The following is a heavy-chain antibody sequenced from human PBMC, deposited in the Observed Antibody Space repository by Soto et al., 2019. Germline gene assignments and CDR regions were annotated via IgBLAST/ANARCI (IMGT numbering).Heavy chain of an antibody. V-gene: IGHV6-1*01. J-gene: IGHJ6*02. CDR2: TYYRSKWYN. CDR3: ARWAGVVVPAAIHPFYYYGMDV. D-gene: IGHD2-2*02. CDR1: GDSVSSNSAA. Sequence: SQTLSLTCAISGDSVSSNSAAWNWIRQSPSRGLEWLGRTYYRSKWYNDYAVSVKSRITINPDTSKNQFSLQLNSATPEDTAVYYCARWAGVVVPAAIHPFYYYGMDVWGQGTTVTVSS.